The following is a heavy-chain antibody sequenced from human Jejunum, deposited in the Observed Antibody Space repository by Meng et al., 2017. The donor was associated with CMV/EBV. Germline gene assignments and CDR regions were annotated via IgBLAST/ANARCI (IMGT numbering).Heavy chain of an antibody. V-gene: IGHV1-69*05. CDR3: ARGSPSGTHLGWFDP. J-gene: IGHJ5*02. CDR2: IIPISGTP. D-gene: IGHD1-26*01. Sequence: SGYTFSRYASNWVRQAPGQGLEWMGGIIPISGTPRYAQRFQGRVTFSTDESTGTAYMELSSLRSEDTAVYYCARGSPSGTHLGWFDPWGQGTLVTVSS. CDR1: GYTFSRYA.